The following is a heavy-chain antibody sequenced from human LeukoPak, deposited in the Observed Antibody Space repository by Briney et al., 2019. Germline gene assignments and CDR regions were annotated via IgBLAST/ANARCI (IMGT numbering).Heavy chain of an antibody. Sequence: GGSLRLSCAASGFTFSSYAIHWVRQAPGKGLERVAVISYDGSNKYYGDPVKGRFTISRDNSKNTLYLQMNSLRAEDTAVYYCAKFDRGLQTYDAFDIWGQGTMVTVSS. J-gene: IGHJ3*02. CDR1: GFTFSSYA. D-gene: IGHD4-11*01. CDR2: ISYDGSNK. CDR3: AKFDRGLQTYDAFDI. V-gene: IGHV3-30-3*02.